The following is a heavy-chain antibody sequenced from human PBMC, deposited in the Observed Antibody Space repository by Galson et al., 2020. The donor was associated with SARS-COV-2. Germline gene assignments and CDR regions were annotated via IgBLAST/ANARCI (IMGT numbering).Heavy chain of an antibody. D-gene: IGHD7-27*01. CDR2: LSYDGSNK. Sequence: GESLRLSCVASGFTFSSYPMHWVRQVPGKGLEWVAVLSYDGSNKYYANSVKGRFTISSDNSKNTLYLQMNSLTTEDTAVYYCARDRWKNWEDRGYFDFWGQGNLVTVSS. CDR1: GFTFSSYP. CDR3: ARDRWKNWEDRGYFDF. J-gene: IGHJ4*02. V-gene: IGHV3-30*04.